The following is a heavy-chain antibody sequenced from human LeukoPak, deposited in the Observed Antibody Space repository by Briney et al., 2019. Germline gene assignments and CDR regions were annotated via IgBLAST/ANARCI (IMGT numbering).Heavy chain of an antibody. D-gene: IGHD6-13*01. V-gene: IGHV5-51*01. J-gene: IGHJ4*02. CDR1: GYSFTNYW. CDR2: IYPGDSDT. Sequence: PGESLKISCKGSGYSFTNYWIGWVRQMPGKGLEWMGIIYPGDSDTRYSPSFQGQVTISADKSISTAYLQWGSLKASDTAMYYCARHDSRASIAAAGIYYWGQGTLVTVSS. CDR3: ARHDSRASIAAAGIYY.